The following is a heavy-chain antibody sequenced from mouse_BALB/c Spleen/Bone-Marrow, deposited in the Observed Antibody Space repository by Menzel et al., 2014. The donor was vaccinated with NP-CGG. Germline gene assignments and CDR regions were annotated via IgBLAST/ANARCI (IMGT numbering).Heavy chain of an antibody. Sequence: VQLKESGGGLVQPGGSLKLSCAASGFTFSNYGMSWARQTPDKRLELVATINSNGGSTYYPDSVKGRFTISRDTAKNTLYLQMSSLKSEETAMYYCVRGNYGNYVDYFDFWGQGTTLTVSS. V-gene: IGHV5-6-3*01. CDR3: VRGNYGNYVDYFDF. CDR2: INSNGGST. J-gene: IGHJ2*01. CDR1: GFTFSNYG. D-gene: IGHD2-1*01.